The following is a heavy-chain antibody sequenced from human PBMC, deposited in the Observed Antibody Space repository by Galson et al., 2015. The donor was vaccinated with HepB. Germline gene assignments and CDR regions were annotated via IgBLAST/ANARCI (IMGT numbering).Heavy chain of an antibody. CDR2: FDPEDGET. CDR3: ATDLYYYDSSGYPVRY. D-gene: IGHD3-22*01. Sequence: SVKVSCKVSGYTLTELSMHWVRQAPGKGLEWMGGFDPEDGETIYAQKFQGRVTMTEDTSTDTAYMELSSLRSEDTAVYYCATDLYYYDSSGYPVRYWGQGTLVTVSS. J-gene: IGHJ4*02. CDR1: GYTLTELS. V-gene: IGHV1-24*01.